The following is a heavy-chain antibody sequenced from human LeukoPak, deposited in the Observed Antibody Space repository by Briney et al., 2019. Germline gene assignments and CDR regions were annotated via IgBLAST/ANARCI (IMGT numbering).Heavy chain of an antibody. CDR2: IYPGDSDT. CDR1: GYSFTSYW. J-gene: IGHJ4*02. Sequence: GESLKISCKASGYSFTSYWIGWVRQMPGKGLEWMGIIYPGDSDTRYSPSFQGQVTISVDKSTNITYLQWRSLKASDTALYYCARPNIGALPNSDYRGQGTLVIVSS. D-gene: IGHD2/OR15-2a*01. V-gene: IGHV5-51*01. CDR3: ARPNIGALPNSDY.